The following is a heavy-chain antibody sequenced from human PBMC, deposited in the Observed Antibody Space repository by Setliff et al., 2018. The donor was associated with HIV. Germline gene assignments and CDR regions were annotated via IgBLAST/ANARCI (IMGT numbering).Heavy chain of an antibody. CDR2: VSYSGTN. V-gene: IGHV4-39*01. J-gene: IGHJ6*03. D-gene: IGHD3-3*01. CDR3: AGQTSTSSGGGYYYYYMDV. CDR1: GGSISSTIYY. Sequence: SETLSLTCTVSGGSISSTIYYWGWIRQPAGKGLEWIGSVSYSGTNLYNASLKSRVTISVDMPKNQFSLNLKSVTAAATAVYFCAGQTSTSSGGGYYYYYMDVWGKGTTVTVSS.